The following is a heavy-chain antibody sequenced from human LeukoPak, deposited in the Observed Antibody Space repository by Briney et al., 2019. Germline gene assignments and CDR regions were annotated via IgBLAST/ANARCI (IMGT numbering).Heavy chain of an antibody. CDR2: IRYDGSNK. CDR1: GFTFSSYG. CDR3: AKDAPELIMITFGGVGYFDY. Sequence: GGSLRLSCAASGFTFSSYGMHWVRQAPGKGLEWVAFIRYDGSNKYYADSVKGRFTISRDNSKNTLYLQMNSLRAEDTAVYYCAKDAPELIMITFGGVGYFDYWGQGTLVTVSS. J-gene: IGHJ4*02. V-gene: IGHV3-30*02. D-gene: IGHD3-16*01.